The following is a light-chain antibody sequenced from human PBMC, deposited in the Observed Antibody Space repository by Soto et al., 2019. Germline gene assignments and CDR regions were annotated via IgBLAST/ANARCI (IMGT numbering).Light chain of an antibody. CDR2: GNS. CDR3: QSYESSLSGWV. V-gene: IGLV1-40*01. CDR1: SSNIGAGYD. J-gene: IGLJ3*02. Sequence: QSVLTQPPSVSGAPGQRVTISCTGSSSNIGAGYDVHWYEQLPGTAPKLLMYGNSNRPSGVPDRFSGSKSGTSASLAITGLQAEDEADYYCQSYESSLSGWVFGGGTKLTVL.